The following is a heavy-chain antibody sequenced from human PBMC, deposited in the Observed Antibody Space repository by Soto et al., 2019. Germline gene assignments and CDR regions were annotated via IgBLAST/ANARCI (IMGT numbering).Heavy chain of an antibody. CDR3: AREKKEPSSGGSCESFDT. Sequence: QVQRVQSGAEVKKPGSSVKVSCKASGGTFSSYAISWVRQAPGQGLEWMGGIIPIFGTANYSQKFQGRVTITADESTSTAYIEQRRLRSEDTAEYYCAREKKEPSSGGSCESFDTWGQGNLVTVSS. J-gene: IGHJ5*02. D-gene: IGHD2-15*01. CDR1: GGTFSSYA. CDR2: IIPIFGTA. V-gene: IGHV1-69*01.